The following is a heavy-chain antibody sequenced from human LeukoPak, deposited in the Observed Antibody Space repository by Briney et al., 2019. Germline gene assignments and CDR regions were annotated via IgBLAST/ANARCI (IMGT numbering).Heavy chain of an antibody. J-gene: IGHJ4*02. CDR1: GFTFSSYW. D-gene: IGHD3-10*01. CDR2: ISGSGGST. V-gene: IGHV3-23*01. Sequence: GGSLRLSCAASGFTFSSYWMHWVRQAPGKGLEWVSAISGSGGSTYYADSVKGRFTISRDNSKNTLYLQMNSLRAEDTAVYYCAKSLLGFGESLWGFFDYWGQGTLVTVSS. CDR3: AKSLLGFGESLWGFFDY.